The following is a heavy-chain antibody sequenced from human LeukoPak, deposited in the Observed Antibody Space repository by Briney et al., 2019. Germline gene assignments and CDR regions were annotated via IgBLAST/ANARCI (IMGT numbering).Heavy chain of an antibody. CDR1: GFTFDDYA. D-gene: IGHD3-10*01. CDR3: AKLYSGRIFDV. Sequence: PGRSLRLSCAASGFTFDDYAMHWVRQAPGKGLEWVSGISWNSGSIGYADSVKGRFTISRDNSKNTLYLQMSSLRAEDTAVYYCAKLYSGRIFDVWGQGTMVTVSP. CDR2: ISWNSGSI. V-gene: IGHV3-9*01. J-gene: IGHJ3*01.